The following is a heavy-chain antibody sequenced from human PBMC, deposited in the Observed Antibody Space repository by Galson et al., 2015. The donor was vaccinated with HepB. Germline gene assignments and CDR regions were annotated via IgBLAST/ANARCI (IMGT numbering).Heavy chain of an antibody. J-gene: IGHJ4*02. CDR1: GFTFSSDA. CDR3: ARDLEATFDY. Sequence: SLRLSCAASGFTFSSDAMHWVRQAPGKGLEWVASISYDGSNQYYADSVKGRFTISRDNAKNTLYLQMNSLRAEDTAVYYCARDLEATFDYWGQGTLVTVSS. CDR2: ISYDGSNQ. V-gene: IGHV3-30*04.